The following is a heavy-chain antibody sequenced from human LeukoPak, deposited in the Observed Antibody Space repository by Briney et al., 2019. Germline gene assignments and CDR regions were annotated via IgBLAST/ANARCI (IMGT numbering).Heavy chain of an antibody. Sequence: GGSLRLSCAASGFTFSDYYMSWIRQAPGKGLEWVSYISSSGSTIYYADSVKGRFTISRDNAKNSLYLQVDSLRAEDTAVYYCAKEISVAGMFDYWGQGTLVTVSS. D-gene: IGHD6-19*01. V-gene: IGHV3-11*04. CDR2: ISSSGSTI. CDR3: AKEISVAGMFDY. J-gene: IGHJ4*02. CDR1: GFTFSDYY.